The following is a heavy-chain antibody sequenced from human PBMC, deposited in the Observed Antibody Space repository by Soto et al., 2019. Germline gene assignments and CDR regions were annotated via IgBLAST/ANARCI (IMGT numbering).Heavy chain of an antibody. D-gene: IGHD2-21*02. CDR2: IYWDDDK. V-gene: IGHV2-5*02. CDR3: VHSRCGGDCLQSYSSHYYYGMDV. J-gene: IGHJ6*02. CDR1: GFSLSTGGVG. Sequence: QITLKESGPTLVRPTQTLTLTCTFSGFSLSTGGVGVGWIRQPPGKALEGLALIYWDDDKRYSPSLKSRVTITKATSKNQVVLTMTNMDPVDTATYYCVHSRCGGDCLQSYSSHYYYGMDVWGQGTTVTVSS.